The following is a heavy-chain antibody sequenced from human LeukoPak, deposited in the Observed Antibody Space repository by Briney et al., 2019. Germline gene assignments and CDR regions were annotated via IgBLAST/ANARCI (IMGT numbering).Heavy chain of an antibody. CDR3: ARDPLIIAAAGTSDY. J-gene: IGHJ4*02. V-gene: IGHV1-18*01. Sequence: GASVKVSCKASGYTFTSYGISWVRQAPGQGLEWMGWISAYNSNTNYAQKLQGRVTMTTDTSTSTAYMELRSLRSDDTAVYYCARDPLIIAAAGTSDYWGQGTLSPSPQ. D-gene: IGHD6-13*01. CDR1: GYTFTSYG. CDR2: ISAYNSNT.